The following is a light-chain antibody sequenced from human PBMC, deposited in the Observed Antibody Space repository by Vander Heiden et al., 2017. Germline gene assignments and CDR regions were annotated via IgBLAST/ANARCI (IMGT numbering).Light chain of an antibody. CDR2: GNS. V-gene: IGLV1-40*01. J-gene: IGLJ2*01. CDR1: SSNIGAGYD. CDR3: QSYDSSLSGHVV. Sequence: QSVPTPPPSVSGAPGQRVTISCTGSSSNIGAGYDVHWYQQLPGTAPKLLIYGNSNRPSGVPDRFSGSKSGTSASLAITGLQAEDEADYYCQSYDSSLSGHVVFGGGTKLTVL.